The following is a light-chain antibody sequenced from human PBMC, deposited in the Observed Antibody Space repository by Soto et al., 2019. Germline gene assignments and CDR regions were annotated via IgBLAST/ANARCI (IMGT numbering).Light chain of an antibody. J-gene: IGKJ4*01. CDR2: WAS. CDR1: QSVLYSSNNKNY. CDR3: QQYYTTPLT. Sequence: DIVMTQSPDSLDESLGERATINCKSSQSVLYSSNNKNYLAWYQQKPGQPPKLLIHWASTRESGVPDRFSGSGSGTDFSLTITGLQAEDVAVYYCQQYYTTPLTFGGGTKVEIK. V-gene: IGKV4-1*01.